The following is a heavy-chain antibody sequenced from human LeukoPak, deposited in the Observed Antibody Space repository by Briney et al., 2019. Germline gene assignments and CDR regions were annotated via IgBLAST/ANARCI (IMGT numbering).Heavy chain of an antibody. D-gene: IGHD2-15*01. Sequence: ASVKVSCKASGYTFTSYGISWVRQAPGQGLEWMGWISAYNGNTNYAQKLQGRVTMTTDTSTSTAYMELRSLRPDDTAVYYCARRYCSGGSCYSEDYWGQGTLVTVSS. V-gene: IGHV1-18*01. CDR2: ISAYNGNT. J-gene: IGHJ4*02. CDR1: GYTFTSYG. CDR3: ARRYCSGGSCYSEDY.